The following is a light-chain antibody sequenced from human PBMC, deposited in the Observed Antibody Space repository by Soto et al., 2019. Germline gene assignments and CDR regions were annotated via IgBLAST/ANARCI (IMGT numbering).Light chain of an antibody. J-gene: IGLJ3*02. CDR2: DVS. CDR3: SSYTTSSTSGGV. V-gene: IGLV2-14*03. CDR1: SSDVGGYNY. Sequence: QSVLTQPASVSGSPGQSITISCTGTSSDVGGYNYVSWYQHHPGKAPKLMIYDVSNRPSGISNRFSGSQSGNTASLTISGLQAEDEADYYCSSYTTSSTSGGVFGGGTKLTVL.